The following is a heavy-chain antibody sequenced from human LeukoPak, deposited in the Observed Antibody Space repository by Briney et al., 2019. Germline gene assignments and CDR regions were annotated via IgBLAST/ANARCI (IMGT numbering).Heavy chain of an antibody. V-gene: IGHV4-39*01. CDR3: ARVVPSYMDV. CDR2: IYYSGST. CDR1: GGSISRNNYH. J-gene: IGHJ6*03. Sequence: SETLSLTCTVSGGSISRNNYHWGWIRQPPGKGLEWIATIYYSGSTYYNPSLKSRVTVSVDMSKNQFSLKLSSVTAADTAVYYCARVVPSYMDVWGKGTTVTVSS. D-gene: IGHD2-15*01.